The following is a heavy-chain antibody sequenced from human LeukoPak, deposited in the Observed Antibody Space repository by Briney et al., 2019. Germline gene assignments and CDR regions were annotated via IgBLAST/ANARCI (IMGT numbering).Heavy chain of an antibody. CDR2: IYYSGST. Sequence: SQTLSLTCTVSGGSISSGDYYWSWIRQPPGKGLEWIGYIYYSGSTYYNPSLKSRVTISVDTSKNQFSLKLNSVTAADTAVYYCARDFWSGYYNWFDPWGQGTLVTVSS. CDR3: ARDFWSGYYNWFDP. D-gene: IGHD3-3*01. CDR1: GGSISSGDYY. V-gene: IGHV4-30-4*01. J-gene: IGHJ5*02.